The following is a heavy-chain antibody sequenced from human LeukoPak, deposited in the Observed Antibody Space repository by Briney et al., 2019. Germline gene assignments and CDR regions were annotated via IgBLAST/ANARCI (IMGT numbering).Heavy chain of an antibody. Sequence: KPAETLSLTCTVSGDPITGYSDHEWRWLRQPPGKGLECIGYIYYHGSINYNPSLKSRVSISVDTSKNQFSLSLSSATAADTAKYYCAREYSAFDYWGQGTLVTVSS. CDR2: IYYHGSI. D-gene: IGHD6-13*01. CDR1: GDPITGYSDH. V-gene: IGHV4-61*01. J-gene: IGHJ4*02. CDR3: AREYSAFDY.